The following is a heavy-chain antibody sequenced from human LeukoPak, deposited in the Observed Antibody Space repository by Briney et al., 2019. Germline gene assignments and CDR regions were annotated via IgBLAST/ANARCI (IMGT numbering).Heavy chain of an antibody. Sequence: SETLSLTCTVSGGSISSSSYYWGWIRQPPGKGLEWIGSIYYSGSTYYNPSLKSRVTISVDTSKNQFSLKLSSVTAADTAVYYCARQATRGVVVIASGAFDIWGRGTMVTVSS. D-gene: IGHD2-21*01. J-gene: IGHJ3*02. V-gene: IGHV4-39*01. CDR2: IYYSGST. CDR1: GGSISSSSYY. CDR3: ARQATRGVVVIASGAFDI.